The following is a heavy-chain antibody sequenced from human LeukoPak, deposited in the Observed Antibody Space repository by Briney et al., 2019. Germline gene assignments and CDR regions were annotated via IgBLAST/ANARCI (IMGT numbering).Heavy chain of an antibody. CDR3: ARSIAVAVGLVDY. CDR1: GYSISSGYY. D-gene: IGHD6-19*01. CDR2: IYHSGST. Sequence: SETLSLTCTVSGYSISSGYYWGWIRQPPGKGLEWIGSIYHSGSTYYNPSLKSRVTISVDTSKNQFSLKLSSVTAADTAVYYCARSIAVAVGLVDYWGQGTLVTVSS. V-gene: IGHV4-38-2*02. J-gene: IGHJ4*02.